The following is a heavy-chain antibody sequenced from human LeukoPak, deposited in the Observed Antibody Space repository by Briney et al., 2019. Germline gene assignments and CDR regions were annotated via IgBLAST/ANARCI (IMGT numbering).Heavy chain of an antibody. CDR2: VNTNTGNP. D-gene: IGHD3-22*01. Sequence: ASVKVSCKPSGYTFTDYAINWVRQAPGQGLEYMGWVNTNTGNPTYTQGFTGRFVFSSDSSVSTAYLQITSLKADDSAIYFCASCNDSSGYFAYWGQGTLVTVSS. V-gene: IGHV7-4-1*02. CDR1: GYTFTDYA. J-gene: IGHJ4*02. CDR3: ASCNDSSGYFAY.